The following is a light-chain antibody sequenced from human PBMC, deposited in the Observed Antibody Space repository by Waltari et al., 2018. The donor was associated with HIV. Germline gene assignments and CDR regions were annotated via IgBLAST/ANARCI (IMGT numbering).Light chain of an antibody. CDR3: NSRDSSGNHVL. J-gene: IGLJ2*01. V-gene: IGLV3-19*01. CDR2: GKN. Sequence: SSELTQDPAVSVALGPTVRITCQGGSLRNYHATWYQQKPGQAPVLVSYGKNNRPSGIPDRFSGSSSRNTASLTITGAQAEDEADYYCNSRDSSGNHVLFGGGTKLTVL. CDR1: SLRNYH.